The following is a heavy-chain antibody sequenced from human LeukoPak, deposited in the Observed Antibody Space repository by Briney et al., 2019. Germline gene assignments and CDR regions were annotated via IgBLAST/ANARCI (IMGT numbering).Heavy chain of an antibody. CDR3: ARDCGGDSYLGAFDI. D-gene: IGHD2-21*02. Sequence: SETLSLTCAVYGGSFSGYYWSWIRQPPGKGLEWIGEINHSGSTNYNPSLKSRLTISVDTSKNQFSLKLNSVTAADTAVYFCARDCGGDSYLGAFDIWGQGTVVTVSS. J-gene: IGHJ3*02. CDR1: GGSFSGYY. CDR2: INHSGST. V-gene: IGHV4-34*01.